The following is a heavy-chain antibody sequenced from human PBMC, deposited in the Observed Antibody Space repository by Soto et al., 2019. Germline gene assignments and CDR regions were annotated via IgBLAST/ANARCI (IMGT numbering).Heavy chain of an antibody. CDR3: ARHAVGGGSLEGDWFDP. J-gene: IGHJ5*02. CDR1: GGSISSSTYY. V-gene: IGHV4-39*01. Sequence: QLQLRESGPGLVMPSETLSLTCSVSGGSISSSTYYWGWIRQPPGKGLEWIGTISYSGITYYNPSLMNRVVIFLVTSKYQFSLRLTDVTAADTALYYCARHAVGGGSLEGDWFDPWGQGTLVTVSS. D-gene: IGHD2-15*01. CDR2: ISYSGIT.